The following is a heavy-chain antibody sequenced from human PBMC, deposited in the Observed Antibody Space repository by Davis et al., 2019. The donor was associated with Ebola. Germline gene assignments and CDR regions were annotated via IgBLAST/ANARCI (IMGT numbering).Heavy chain of an antibody. Sequence: MPSETLSLTCTVSAGSISSYYWSWIRQPPGKGLEWIGYIYYSGSTNYNPSLKSRVTISVDTSKNQFSLKLSSVTAADTAVYYCARRIAARPDCFDPWGQGTLVTVSS. D-gene: IGHD6-6*01. CDR3: ARRIAARPDCFDP. J-gene: IGHJ5*02. CDR1: AGSISSYY. CDR2: IYYSGST. V-gene: IGHV4-59*08.